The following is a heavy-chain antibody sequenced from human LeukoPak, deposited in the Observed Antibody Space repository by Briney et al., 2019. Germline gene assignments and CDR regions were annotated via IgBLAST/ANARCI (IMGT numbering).Heavy chain of an antibody. D-gene: IGHD1-1*01. CDR1: VHTFTVYY. J-gene: IGHJ4*02. CDR2: INPNSGGT. V-gene: IGHV1-2*02. CDR3: ASGKQSDFDY. Sequence: ASVKVSCKASVHTFTVYYMHWVRHAHGQGLEWMGWINPNSGGTNYAQKFQGRVTMTRDTSISTGYMELSRLRSDDTAVYYCASGKQSDFDYWGQGTLVTVSS.